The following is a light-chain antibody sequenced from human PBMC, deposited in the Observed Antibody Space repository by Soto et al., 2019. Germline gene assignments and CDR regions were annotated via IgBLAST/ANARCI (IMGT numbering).Light chain of an antibody. V-gene: IGKV3-11*01. CDR1: QSVYSY. J-gene: IGKJ2*01. Sequence: EIVLTQSPATLSLSPGERATLSCRASQSVYSYLAWYQQKPGQAPRLLIYDASNRATGIPARFSGSGSGTEFTLTISSLEPEDFTVYYCQKRSNWQYTFGQGTKLESK. CDR2: DAS. CDR3: QKRSNWQYT.